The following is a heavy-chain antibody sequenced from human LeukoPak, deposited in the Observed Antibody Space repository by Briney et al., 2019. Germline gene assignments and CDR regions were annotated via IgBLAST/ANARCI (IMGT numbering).Heavy chain of an antibody. CDR2: INPKSGGT. J-gene: IGHJ5*02. CDR3: AREASTTWPNWFDP. Sequence: GASVKVSCKASGYNFTDYYIHWVRQAPGQGLEWMGWINPKSGGTNYAQKFRGRVTMTRDTSISTAYMELSGLRSDDTAVYYCAREASTTWPNWFDPWGQGTLVTVSS. D-gene: IGHD1-14*01. CDR1: GYNFTDYY. V-gene: IGHV1-2*02.